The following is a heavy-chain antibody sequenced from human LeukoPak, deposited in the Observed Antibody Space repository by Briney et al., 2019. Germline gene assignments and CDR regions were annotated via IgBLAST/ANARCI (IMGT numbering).Heavy chain of an antibody. CDR2: ISSNSSYI. J-gene: IGHJ4*02. CDR1: GFTFSSYS. Sequence: PGGSLRLSCAASGFTFSSYSMSWVRQAPGRGLEWVSSISSNSSYIYYADSVKGRFTISRDNAKNSLYLQMNSLRAEDTAVYYCARARQATVDFDYWGQGTLVTVSS. CDR3: ARARQATVDFDY. D-gene: IGHD4-17*01. V-gene: IGHV3-21*01.